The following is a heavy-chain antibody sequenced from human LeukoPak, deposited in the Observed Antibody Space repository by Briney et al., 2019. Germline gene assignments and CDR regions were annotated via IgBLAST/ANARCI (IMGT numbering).Heavy chain of an antibody. CDR3: ARDGWFGDYNWFDP. V-gene: IGHV3-48*01. D-gene: IGHD3-10*01. Sequence: GGSLRLSCAASGFTFSSYSMNWVRQAPGKGLEWVSYISSASNTIYYADSVKGRFTISRDNAKNSLHLQMNSLRAEDTAMYYCARDGWFGDYNWFDPWGQGTLVTVSS. J-gene: IGHJ5*02. CDR1: GFTFSSYS. CDR2: ISSASNTI.